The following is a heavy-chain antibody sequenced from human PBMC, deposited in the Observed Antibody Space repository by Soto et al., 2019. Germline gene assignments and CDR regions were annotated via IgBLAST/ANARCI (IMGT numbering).Heavy chain of an antibody. D-gene: IGHD2-8*01. CDR1: GGTFSSYA. CDR3: ARVPPYCTNGVRSYYYGMDV. CDR2: IIPFFGTA. V-gene: IGHV1-69*06. Sequence: SVKVSCKASGGTFSSYAISWVRQAPGQGIEWMGGIIPFFGTANYAQKFQGRVTITADKSTSTAYMELSSLRSEDTAVYYCARVPPYCTNGVRSYYYGMDVWGQGTTVTVSS. J-gene: IGHJ6*02.